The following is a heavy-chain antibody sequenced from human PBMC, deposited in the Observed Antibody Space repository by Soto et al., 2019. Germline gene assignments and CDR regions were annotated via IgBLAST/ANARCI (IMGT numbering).Heavy chain of an antibody. CDR3: ARGVGQWLVQWFYFDF. CDR1: GYRSTNYA. D-gene: IGHD6-19*01. V-gene: IGHV1-3*01. CDR2: INHDNGDT. J-gene: IGHJ4*02. Sequence: QVQLVQSGAEVKKPGASVKVSCKASGYRSTNYAIHWVRQAPGQRPEWMGWINHDNGDTKYSQKFQGRVTISRDTAASTAYMGLSSLRSEDTAIYYCARGVGQWLVQWFYFDFWGQGTLVTVSS.